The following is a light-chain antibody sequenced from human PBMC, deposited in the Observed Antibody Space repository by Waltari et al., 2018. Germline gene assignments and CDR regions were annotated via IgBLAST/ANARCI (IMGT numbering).Light chain of an antibody. V-gene: IGKV3-11*01. Sequence: EIVLTQSPATLSLSPGERATLSCRASQSVSSYLAWYQQKPGQAPRLLIYDASNRATGIPARFSCSGSGTDFTLTISSLEPEDFAVYYCQQRSSWPLTFGGGTKVEIK. CDR1: QSVSSY. J-gene: IGKJ4*01. CDR3: QQRSSWPLT. CDR2: DAS.